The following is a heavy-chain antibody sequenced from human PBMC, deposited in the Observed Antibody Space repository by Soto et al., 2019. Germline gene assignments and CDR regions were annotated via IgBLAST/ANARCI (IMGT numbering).Heavy chain of an antibody. CDR2: IIPIFGTA. D-gene: IGHD4-17*01. CDR3: AREGYCDYAYYYYGMDV. J-gene: IGHJ6*02. CDR1: GGTFSSYA. V-gene: IGHV1-69*01. Sequence: QVQLVQSGAEVKKPGSSVKVSCKASGGTFSSYAISWVRQAPGQGLEWMGGIIPIFGTANYAQKFQGRVTITADESTGTAYMELSSLRSEDTAVYYCAREGYCDYAYYYYGMDVWGQGTTVTVSS.